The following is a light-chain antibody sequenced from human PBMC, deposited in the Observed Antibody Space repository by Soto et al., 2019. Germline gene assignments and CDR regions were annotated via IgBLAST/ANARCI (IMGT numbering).Light chain of an antibody. CDR2: GAS. CDR3: QQYRYLVT. V-gene: IGKV3-20*01. J-gene: IGKJ4*01. CDR1: QSITNNY. Sequence: EIVLTQSPGTLSLSPGERATLSCRASQSITNNYLAWYQQKPGRAHRLLIYGASSRATGIPDSFSGSGSGTDFTPTISRLEPEDVAMYYCQQYRYLVTFVGGTKVEIK.